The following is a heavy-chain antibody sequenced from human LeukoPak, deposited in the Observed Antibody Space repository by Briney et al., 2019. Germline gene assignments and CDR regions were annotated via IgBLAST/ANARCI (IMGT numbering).Heavy chain of an antibody. J-gene: IGHJ4*02. D-gene: IGHD1-14*01. CDR3: TLYNY. CDR2: INPDNGDT. CDR1: VYTFTNQD. Sequence: ASVKVSSKPSVYTFTNQDMHWGRQAPGQRLECIGCINPDNGDTKYSQEFQGRVTITRDTSATTAYMELSSLRSEDMAVYYRTLYNYWGQGTLVTVSS. V-gene: IGHV1-3*03.